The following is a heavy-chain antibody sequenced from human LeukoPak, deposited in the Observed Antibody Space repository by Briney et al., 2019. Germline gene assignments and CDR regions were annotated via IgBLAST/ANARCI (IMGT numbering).Heavy chain of an antibody. CDR3: VRDRGYCSGGTCYALCDY. V-gene: IGHV3-7*01. J-gene: IGHJ4*02. CDR1: GFTFSNYW. CDR2: IKEDGGEK. Sequence: GGSLRLSCAASGFTFSNYWMTWVRQAPGKGLEWVAHIKEDGGEKHYVDSVKGRFTISRDSAKNSLYLQMHRLRAENTAMYYCVRDRGYCSGGTCYALCDYWGQGTLVTASS. D-gene: IGHD2-15*01.